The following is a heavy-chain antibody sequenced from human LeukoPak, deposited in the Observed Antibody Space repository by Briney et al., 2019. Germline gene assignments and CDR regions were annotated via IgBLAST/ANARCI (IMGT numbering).Heavy chain of an antibody. CDR3: ARVCWGDLNLFDY. CDR2: IYSGGST. V-gene: IGHV3-66*01. D-gene: IGHD2-21*02. Sequence: PGGSLRLSCAASGFTVSSNYMSWVRQAPGKGLEWVSVIYSGGSTYYADSVKGRFTIFRDNSKNTLYLQMISLRAEDTAVYYCARVCWGDLNLFDYWGQGILVTVSS. J-gene: IGHJ4*02. CDR1: GFTVSSNY.